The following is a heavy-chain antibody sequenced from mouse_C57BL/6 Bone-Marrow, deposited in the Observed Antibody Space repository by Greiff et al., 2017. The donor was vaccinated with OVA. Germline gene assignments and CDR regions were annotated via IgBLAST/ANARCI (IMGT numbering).Heavy chain of an antibody. CDR1: GFTFSDYG. J-gene: IGHJ3*01. V-gene: IGHV5-17*01. CDR2: ISSGSSTI. CDR3: ARPWACYSNSGFAY. Sequence: EVKLVESGGGLVKPGGSLKLSCAASGFTFSDYGMHWVRQAPEKGLEWVAYISSGSSTIYYAATVKGRFTISRDNAKNTLFLQMTSLRSEDPAMYYCARPWACYSNSGFAYWGQGTLVTVSA. D-gene: IGHD2-5*01.